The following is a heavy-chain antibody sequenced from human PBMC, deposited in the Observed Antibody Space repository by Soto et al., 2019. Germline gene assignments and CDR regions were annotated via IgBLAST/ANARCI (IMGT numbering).Heavy chain of an antibody. CDR3: ARDASRYFGESASYGLDV. V-gene: IGHV4-31*03. CDR1: GGSISGGYYY. D-gene: IGHD3-10*01. CDR2: IYSSGST. Sequence: QVQLQESGPGLVKPSQTLSLTCTVSGGSISGGYYYWSWIRQHPGKGLEWIGNIYSSGSTDYNPSLKSRVTLSVDTSKHQFSLKLSSVTAADTAVYYCARDASRYFGESASYGLDVWGQGTTVAVSS. J-gene: IGHJ6*02.